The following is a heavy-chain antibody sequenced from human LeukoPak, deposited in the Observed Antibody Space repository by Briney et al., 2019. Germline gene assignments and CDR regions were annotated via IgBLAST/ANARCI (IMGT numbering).Heavy chain of an antibody. CDR1: GFTFSSYS. D-gene: IGHD5-18*01. CDR2: ISSSSSYI. J-gene: IGHJ4*02. CDR3: ARDKDTAMVGFDY. Sequence: GGSLRLSCAASGFTFSSYSMNWVRQAPGKGLEWVSSISSSSSYIYYADSVKGRFTISRDNAKNSLYLQMNSLRAEDTALYYCARDKDTAMVGFDYWGRGTLVTVSS. V-gene: IGHV3-21*04.